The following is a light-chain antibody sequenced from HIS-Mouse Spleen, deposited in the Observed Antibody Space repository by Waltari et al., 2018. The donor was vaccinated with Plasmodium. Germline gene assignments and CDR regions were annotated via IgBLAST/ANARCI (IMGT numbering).Light chain of an antibody. CDR3: QQYNNWSFT. Sequence: EIVITQSPATLSVSPGDRATLSCRACQSVSSNLSWYQQKPGQAPRPLIYGASTRATGIPARFSGSGSGTEFTLTISSLQSEDFAVYYCQQYNNWSFTFGPGTKVDIK. V-gene: IGKV3-15*01. CDR2: GAS. CDR1: QSVSSN. J-gene: IGKJ3*01.